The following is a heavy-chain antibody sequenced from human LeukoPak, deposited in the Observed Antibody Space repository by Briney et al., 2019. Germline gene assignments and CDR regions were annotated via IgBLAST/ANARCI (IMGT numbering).Heavy chain of an antibody. Sequence: SETLSLTCTVSGGSISSYYWSWIRQPPGKGLEWIGYIYHSGSTNYNPSLKSRVTISVDTSKNQFSLKLSSVTAADTAVYYCARHPTRYCGGDCYSYYFDYWGQGTLVTVSS. CDR1: GGSISSYY. CDR2: IYHSGST. D-gene: IGHD2-21*02. J-gene: IGHJ4*02. CDR3: ARHPTRYCGGDCYSYYFDY. V-gene: IGHV4-59*08.